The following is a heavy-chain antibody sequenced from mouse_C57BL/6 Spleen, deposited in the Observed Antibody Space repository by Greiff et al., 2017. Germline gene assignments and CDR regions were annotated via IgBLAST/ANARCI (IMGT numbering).Heavy chain of an antibody. CDR2: IHPTSGST. CDR1: GYTFTSYC. J-gene: IGHJ2*01. Sequence: QVQLQQPGAELVKPGASVKLSCKASGYTFTSYCMHWVKQRPGQGLEWIGMIHPTSGSTNYNEKFKGKATLTVDKSSSTAYMQLSSLTSEDSAVYYCARGYYGSSGFDYWGQGTTLTVSS. CDR3: ARGYYGSSGFDY. V-gene: IGHV1-64*01. D-gene: IGHD1-1*01.